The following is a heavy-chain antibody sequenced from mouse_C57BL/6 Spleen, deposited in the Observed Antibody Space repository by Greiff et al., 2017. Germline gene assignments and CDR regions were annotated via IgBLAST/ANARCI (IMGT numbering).Heavy chain of an antibody. D-gene: IGHD1-1*01. CDR3: ARQHYGVGGFAY. CDR1: GYTFTSYW. CDR2: IYPGSGST. V-gene: IGHV1-55*01. Sequence: VQLQQPGAELVKPGASVKMSCKASGYTFTSYWITWVKQRPGQGLEWIGDIYPGSGSTNYNEKFKSKATLTVDTSSSTAYVQLSSLTSEDSAVYYCARQHYGVGGFAYWGQGTLVTVSA. J-gene: IGHJ3*01.